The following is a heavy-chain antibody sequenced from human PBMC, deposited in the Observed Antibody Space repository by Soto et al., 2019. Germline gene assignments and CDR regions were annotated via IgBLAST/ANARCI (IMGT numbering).Heavy chain of an antibody. CDR3: AKDWGSSGWFNWFDP. V-gene: IGHV3-30*18. CDR2: ISYNGNSQ. CDR1: GFSVSSSG. D-gene: IGHD6-19*01. Sequence: QVQLVESGGGVVQPGTSLRVSCEASGFSVSSSGMHWVRQVPGKGLEWVAMISYNGNSQHYGDSVRGQFAISRDTSKNTLYLQMNSLRPEDTAIYYCAKDWGSSGWFNWFDPWGQGTLVTVSS. J-gene: IGHJ5*02.